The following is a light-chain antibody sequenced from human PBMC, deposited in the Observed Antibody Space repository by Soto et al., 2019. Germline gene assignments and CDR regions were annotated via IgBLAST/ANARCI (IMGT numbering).Light chain of an antibody. CDR3: QVWDSSSDHRGV. CDR1: NIGSKS. V-gene: IGLV3-21*04. J-gene: IGLJ1*01. CDR2: YDS. Sequence: SYELTQPPSVSVAPGKTARITCGGNNIGSKSVHWYQQKPGQAPVLVIYYDSDRPSGIPERFSGSNSGNTATLTISRVEAGDEAEYYCQVWDSSSDHRGVFGTGTKVTVL.